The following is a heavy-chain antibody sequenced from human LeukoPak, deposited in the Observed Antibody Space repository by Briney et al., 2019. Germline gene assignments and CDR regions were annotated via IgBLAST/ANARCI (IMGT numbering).Heavy chain of an antibody. Sequence: ASVKVSCKASGYTFTAYYMHWVRQAPGQGLERMGWINPNNGDTNYAQKFQGRVTMTRDTSISTTYMELSRLRSDDTAVYYCAADLRFLEWSDSWGQGTLVTVSS. V-gene: IGHV1-2*02. J-gene: IGHJ5*01. D-gene: IGHD3-3*01. CDR1: GYTFTAYY. CDR3: AADLRFLEWSDS. CDR2: INPNNGDT.